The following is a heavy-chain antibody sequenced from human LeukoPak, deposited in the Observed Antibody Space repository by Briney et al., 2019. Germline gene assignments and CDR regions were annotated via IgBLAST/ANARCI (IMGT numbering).Heavy chain of an antibody. J-gene: IGHJ5*02. CDR3: ARDLRFDP. V-gene: IGHV4-38-2*02. CDR2: IYHSRST. CDR1: GYSISSGYY. Sequence: PSETLSVTCTVSGYSISSGYYWGWIRQPPGKGLEWIGSIYHSRSTYYNPSLKSRVTISVDTSKNQFSLKLSSVTAADTAVYYCARDLRFDPWGQGTLVTVSS.